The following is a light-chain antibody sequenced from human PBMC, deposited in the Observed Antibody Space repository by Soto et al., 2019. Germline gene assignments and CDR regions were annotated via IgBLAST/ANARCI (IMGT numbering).Light chain of an antibody. Sequence: QSVLTQPASVSGSPGQSITISCTGSSSDVGGYNYVSWYQQHPGKAPKLMIYDVSNRPSGVSNRFSGSKSGNMASLTISGLQAEEEADYYGSSYTSSSTDVVFGGGTKLPVL. CDR1: SSDVGGYNY. J-gene: IGLJ2*01. V-gene: IGLV2-14*01. CDR3: SSYTSSSTDVV. CDR2: DVS.